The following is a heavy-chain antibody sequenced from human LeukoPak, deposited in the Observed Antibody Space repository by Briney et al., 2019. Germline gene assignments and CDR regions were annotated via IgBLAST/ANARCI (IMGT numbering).Heavy chain of an antibody. CDR1: GYTFTSYG. CDR3: ARGQDYYDSSGYWGY. V-gene: IGHV1-18*01. J-gene: IGHJ4*02. Sequence: GASVKVSCKASGYTFTSYGISWVRQAPGQGLEWMGWISAYNGNTNYAQKLQGRVTMTTDTSTNTAYMELRSLRSDDTAVYYCARGQDYYDSSGYWGYWGQGTLVTVSS. D-gene: IGHD3-22*01. CDR2: ISAYNGNT.